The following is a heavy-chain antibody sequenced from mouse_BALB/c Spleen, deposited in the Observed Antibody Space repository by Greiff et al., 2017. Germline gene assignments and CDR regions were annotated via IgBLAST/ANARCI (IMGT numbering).Heavy chain of an antibody. CDR1: GYTFSSYW. J-gene: IGHJ4*01. CDR2: ILPGSGST. V-gene: IGHV1-9*01. D-gene: IGHD2-1*01. Sequence: QVQLQQSGAELMKPGASVKISCKATGYTFSSYWIEWVKQRPGHGLEWIGEILPGSGSTNYNEKFKGKATFTADTSSNTAYMQLSSLTSEDSAVYDCARGNYLYAMDYWGQGTSVTVSS. CDR3: ARGNYLYAMDY.